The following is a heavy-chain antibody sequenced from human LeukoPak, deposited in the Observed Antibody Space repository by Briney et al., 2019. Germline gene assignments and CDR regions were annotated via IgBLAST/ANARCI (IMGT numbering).Heavy chain of an antibody. CDR2: ISNTGSVI. CDR1: GSTFSSHT. J-gene: IGHJ4*02. D-gene: IGHD2-2*01. Sequence: GGSLRLSCAASGSTFSSHTMNWVRQAPGKGLEWISYISNTGSVIYYADCVKGRFTISRDNAKNSLYLQMNSLRAEDTAVYYCARNLPAADCWGQGTLVTVSS. V-gene: IGHV3-48*04. CDR3: ARNLPAADC.